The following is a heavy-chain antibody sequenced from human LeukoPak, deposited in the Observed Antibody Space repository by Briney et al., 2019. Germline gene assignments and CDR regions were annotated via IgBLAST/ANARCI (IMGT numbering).Heavy chain of an antibody. Sequence: PSETLSLTCAVDGGSFSGDYWSWVRQPPGKGLEWIGEINHSGSTNYNPSLKSRVTISVDTSKNQFSLNLSSVTAADTAVYYCARGSRITIFGVVKNWFDLWGQGTLVTVSS. CDR1: GGSFSGDY. CDR3: ARGSRITIFGVVKNWFDL. J-gene: IGHJ5*02. V-gene: IGHV4-34*01. CDR2: INHSGST. D-gene: IGHD3-3*01.